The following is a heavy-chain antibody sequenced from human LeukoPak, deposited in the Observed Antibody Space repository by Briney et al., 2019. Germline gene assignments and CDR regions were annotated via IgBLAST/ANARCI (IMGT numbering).Heavy chain of an antibody. Sequence: ASVKVSCKAFGYTFTGYYMHWVRQAPGQGLEWMGRINPNSGGTNYAQKFQGRVTMTRDTSISTAYMELSRLRSDDTAVYYCASHYYDSSGQHDDWGQGTLVTVSS. V-gene: IGHV1-2*06. J-gene: IGHJ4*02. CDR2: INPNSGGT. CDR1: GYTFTGYY. CDR3: ASHYYDSSGQHDD. D-gene: IGHD3-22*01.